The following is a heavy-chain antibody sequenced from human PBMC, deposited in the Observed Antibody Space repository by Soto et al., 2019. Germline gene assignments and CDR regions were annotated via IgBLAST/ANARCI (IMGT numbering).Heavy chain of an antibody. CDR2: ISSSSSYI. CDR3: ARDKAYSSSWARIWFDP. CDR1: GFTFSSYS. J-gene: IGHJ5*02. D-gene: IGHD6-13*01. Sequence: EVQLAESGGGLVKPGGSLRLSCAASGFTFSSYSMNWVRQAPGKGLEWVSSISSSSSYIYYADSVKGRFTISRDNAKNSLYLQMNSLRAEDTAVYYCARDKAYSSSWARIWFDPWGQGTLVTVSS. V-gene: IGHV3-21*01.